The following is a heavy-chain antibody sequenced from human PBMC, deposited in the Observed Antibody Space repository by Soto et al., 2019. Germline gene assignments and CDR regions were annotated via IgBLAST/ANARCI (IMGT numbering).Heavy chain of an antibody. V-gene: IGHV1-69*02. J-gene: IGHJ4*02. D-gene: IGHD2-15*01. CDR1: GGTFSSYT. CDR3: ARAGEELLPDYFDY. Sequence: QVQLVQSGAEVKKPGSSVKVSCKASGGTFSSYTISWVRQAPGQGLEWMGRIIPILGIANYAQKFQGRVTITADKSTRTAYMELSSLRSEDTAVYYCARAGEELLPDYFDYWGQGTLVTVSS. CDR2: IIPILGIA.